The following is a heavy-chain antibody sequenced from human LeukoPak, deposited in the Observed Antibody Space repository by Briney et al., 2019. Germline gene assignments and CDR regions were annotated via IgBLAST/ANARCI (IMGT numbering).Heavy chain of an antibody. V-gene: IGHV1-8*03. J-gene: IGHJ4*02. D-gene: IGHD6-13*01. CDR2: MNPNSGNT. CDR3: ARDREYSSSYDY. Sequence: AASVKVSCKASGYTFTSYDINWVRQATGQGLEWMGWMNPNSGNTGYAQKFQGRVTITRNTSISTAYMELRSLRSDDTAVYYCARDREYSSSYDYWGQGTLVTVSS. CDR1: GYTFTSYD.